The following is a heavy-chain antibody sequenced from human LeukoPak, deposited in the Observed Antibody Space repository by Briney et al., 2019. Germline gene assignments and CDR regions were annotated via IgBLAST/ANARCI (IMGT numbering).Heavy chain of an antibody. CDR3: ARAPLYSNYKGVDPRINY. V-gene: IGHV1-18*01. D-gene: IGHD4-11*01. CDR1: GYTFTSYG. CDR2: ISAYNGNT. J-gene: IGHJ4*02. Sequence: GASVKVSCKASGYTFTSYGISWVRQAPGQGLEWIGWISAYNGNTNYAQKLQGRVTMTTDTSTSTAYMELRSLRSDDTAVYYCARAPLYSNYKGVDPRINYWGQGTLVTVSS.